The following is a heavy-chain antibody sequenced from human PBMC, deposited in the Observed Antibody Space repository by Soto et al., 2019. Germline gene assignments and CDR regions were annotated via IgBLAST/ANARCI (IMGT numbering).Heavy chain of an antibody. V-gene: IGHV4-34*01. CDR2: INHSGST. J-gene: IGHJ4*02. CDR3: ARGNRPEVAGIRTKRGPLNY. Sequence: PSETLSLTCAVYGGSFSGYYWSWIRQPPGKGLEWIGEINHSGSTNYNPSLKSRVTISVDTSKNQFSLKLSSVTAADTAVYYCARGNRPEVAGIRTKRGPLNYWGQGTLVTVSS. CDR1: GGSFSGYY. D-gene: IGHD6-19*01.